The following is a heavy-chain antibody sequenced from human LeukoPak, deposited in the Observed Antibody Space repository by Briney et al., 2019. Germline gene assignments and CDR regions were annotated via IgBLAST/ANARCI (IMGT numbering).Heavy chain of an antibody. CDR3: ARDRSYYDSRSHQGFDY. CDR1: GFTFSSYS. CDR2: ISSSSSYI. D-gene: IGHD3-10*01. V-gene: IGHV3-21*01. J-gene: IGHJ4*02. Sequence: GGSLRLSCAASGFTFSSYSMNWVRQAPGKGLEWVSSISSSSSYIYYADSVKGRFTISRDNSKNTLYLQMNSLRAEDTAVYYCARDRSYYDSRSHQGFDYWGPGTLVTVSS.